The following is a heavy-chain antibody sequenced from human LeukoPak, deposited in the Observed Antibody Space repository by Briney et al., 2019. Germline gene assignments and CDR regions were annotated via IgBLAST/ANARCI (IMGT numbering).Heavy chain of an antibody. CDR2: IRYDGSNK. Sequence: QTGGSLRLSCAASGFTFSSYGMHWVRQAPGKGLEWVAFIRYDGSNKYYADSVKGRFTISRDSSKFTLYLQMNTLRADDTAVYYCASHTLVDGVVVTPPFAYWGQGSLVTVSS. D-gene: IGHD2-21*02. CDR1: GFTFSSYG. J-gene: IGHJ4*02. CDR3: ASHTLVDGVVVTPPFAY. V-gene: IGHV3-30*02.